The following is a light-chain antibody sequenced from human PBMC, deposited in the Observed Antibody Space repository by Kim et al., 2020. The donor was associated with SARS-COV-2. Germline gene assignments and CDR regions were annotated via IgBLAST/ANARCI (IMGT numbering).Light chain of an antibody. Sequence: GERVTIPSRASQGVSIWVNWSEQKPENAPHLLIYKTSTLQSGVPPRFSGSASGTDFTLTISSLQPEDFATYYCQQSYNFPRTFGQGTKVDIK. V-gene: IGKV1-39*01. CDR1: QGVSIW. J-gene: IGKJ1*01. CDR2: KTS. CDR3: QQSYNFPRT.